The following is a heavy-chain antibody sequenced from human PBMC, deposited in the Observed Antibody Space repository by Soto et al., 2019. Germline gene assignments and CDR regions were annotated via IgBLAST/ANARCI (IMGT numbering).Heavy chain of an antibody. J-gene: IGHJ4*02. CDR3: ARLIGTSWLDY. CDR1: GDSVSSNSFT. V-gene: IGHV6-1*01. CDR2: TYYRSNWYN. Sequence: SQTLSLTCVISGDSVSSNSFTWNWIRQSPSGGLEWLGRTYYRSNWYNDYAVSVKSRITINPDTSKNQVSLQLNSVTPEDTAVYYCARLIGTSWLDYWGQGILVTVSS. D-gene: IGHD6-13*01.